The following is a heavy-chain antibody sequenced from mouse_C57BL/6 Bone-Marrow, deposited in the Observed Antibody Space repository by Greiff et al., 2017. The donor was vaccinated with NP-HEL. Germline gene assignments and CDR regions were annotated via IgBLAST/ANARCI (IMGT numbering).Heavy chain of an antibody. CDR1: GFTFSSYG. CDR3: AVLYGNYGAMDY. CDR2: ISSGGSYT. Sequence: EVKVVESGGDLVKPGGSLKLSCAASGFTFSSYGMSWVRQTPDKRLEWVATISSGGSYTYYPDSVKGRFTISRDNAKNTLYLQMSSLKSEDTAMYYCAVLYGNYGAMDYWGQGTSVTVSS. V-gene: IGHV5-6*01. J-gene: IGHJ4*01. D-gene: IGHD2-1*01.